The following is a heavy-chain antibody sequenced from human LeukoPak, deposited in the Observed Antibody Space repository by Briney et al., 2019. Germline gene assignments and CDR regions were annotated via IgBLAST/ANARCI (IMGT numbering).Heavy chain of an antibody. J-gene: IGHJ4*02. D-gene: IGHD1-26*01. Sequence: ASVKVSCKASGYTFTSYGISWVRQAPGQGLEWMGWISAYNGNTNYAQKLQGRVTMTTDTSTSTAYMELSSLRSGDTAVYYCATVRVIVGATRGFDYWGQGTLVTVSS. V-gene: IGHV1-18*01. CDR2: ISAYNGNT. CDR1: GYTFTSYG. CDR3: ATVRVIVGATRGFDY.